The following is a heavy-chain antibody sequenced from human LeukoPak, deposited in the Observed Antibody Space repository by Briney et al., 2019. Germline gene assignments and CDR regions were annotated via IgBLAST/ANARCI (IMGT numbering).Heavy chain of an antibody. CDR3: ARDRCSDGSCYSDY. J-gene: IGHJ4*02. Sequence: PSETLSLTCTVSGGSMSSYYWSWIRQPPGKGLEWIGYIYYSESTKYNRSLKSRVTISVDTSKNLFSLKLTSVTAADTAVYYCARDRCSDGSCYSDYWGQGTLVTVSS. D-gene: IGHD2-15*01. CDR2: IYYSEST. CDR1: GGSMSSYY. V-gene: IGHV4-59*01.